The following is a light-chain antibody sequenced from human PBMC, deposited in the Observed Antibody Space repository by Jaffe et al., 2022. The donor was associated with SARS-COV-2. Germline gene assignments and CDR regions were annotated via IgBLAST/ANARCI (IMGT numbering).Light chain of an antibody. J-gene: IGLJ1*01. V-gene: IGLV2-8*01. CDR2: EVS. CDR3: SSYAGSNNSPSYV. CDR1: SSDVGGYNY. Sequence: QSALTQPPSASGSPGQSVTISCTGTSSDVGGYNYVSWYQQHPGKAPKLMIYEVSKRPSGVPDRFSGSKSGNTASLTVSGLQAEDEADYYCSSYAGSNNSPSYVFGTGTKVTVL.